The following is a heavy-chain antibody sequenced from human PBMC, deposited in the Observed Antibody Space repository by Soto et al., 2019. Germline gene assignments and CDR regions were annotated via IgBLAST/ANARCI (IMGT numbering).Heavy chain of an antibody. Sequence: QVQLVQSGAEVKKPGASVKVSCKASGYTFTSYGISWVRQAPGQGLEWMGWISAYNGNTNYAQKLQGRVTMTTDTSRSTAYMELRSPRSDDTAVYYCALRRLRDSMDFDYWGQGTLVTVSS. D-gene: IGHD3-22*01. CDR3: ALRRLRDSMDFDY. CDR1: GYTFTSYG. J-gene: IGHJ4*02. CDR2: ISAYNGNT. V-gene: IGHV1-18*01.